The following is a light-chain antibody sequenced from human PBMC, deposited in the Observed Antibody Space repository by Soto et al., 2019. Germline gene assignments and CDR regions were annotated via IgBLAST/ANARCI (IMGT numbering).Light chain of an antibody. CDR1: SSDVGGYNY. Sequence: QSALTQPPSASWSPGQSVTISCTGTSSDVGGYNYVSWYQQHPGKAPKLMIYEVSQRPSGVPDRFSGSKSGNTASLTVSGLQAEDEADYYCSSYAGSNRVFGGGTKLPVL. V-gene: IGLV2-8*01. CDR2: EVS. J-gene: IGLJ2*01. CDR3: SSYAGSNRV.